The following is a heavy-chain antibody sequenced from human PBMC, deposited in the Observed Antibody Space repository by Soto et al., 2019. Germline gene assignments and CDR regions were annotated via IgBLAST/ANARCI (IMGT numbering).Heavy chain of an antibody. CDR3: ARDPGDTAMVI. CDR2: ISYDGSNK. V-gene: IGHV3-30-3*01. D-gene: IGHD5-18*01. J-gene: IGHJ4*02. Sequence: QVQLVESGGGVVQPGRSLRLSCAASGFTFSSYAMHWVRQAPGKGLEWVAVISYDGSNKYYADSVKGRFTISRDNSKNTLYLQMNSLRADDTAVYYCARDPGDTAMVIWGQGTLVTVSS. CDR1: GFTFSSYA.